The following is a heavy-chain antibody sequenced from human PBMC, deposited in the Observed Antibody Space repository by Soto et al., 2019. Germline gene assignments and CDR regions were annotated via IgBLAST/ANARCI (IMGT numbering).Heavy chain of an antibody. CDR2: IWYDGSNK. CDR3: ARDRLPIPYYYYGMDV. Sequence: QVPLVESGGGVVQPGRSLRLSCAASGFTFSSYGMHWVRQATGKGLEWVAVIWYDGSNKYYADSVKGRFTISRDNSKNTLYLQMISLRDEDTAVYYCARDRLPIPYYYYGMDVWGQGTMVTVSS. J-gene: IGHJ6*02. V-gene: IGHV3-33*01. D-gene: IGHD2-15*01. CDR1: GFTFSSYG.